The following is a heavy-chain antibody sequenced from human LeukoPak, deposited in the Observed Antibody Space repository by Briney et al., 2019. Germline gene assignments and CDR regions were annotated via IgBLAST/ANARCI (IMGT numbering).Heavy chain of an antibody. CDR2: ISSSGSTI. D-gene: IGHD4-17*01. J-gene: IGHJ6*03. V-gene: IGHV3-48*01. Sequence: QPGGSLRLSCAASGFTFSSYSMNWVRQAPGKGLEWVSYISSSGSTIYYADSVKGRFTISRDNAKNSLYLQMNSLRAEDTAVYYCARDRTTVTYYYYYYYMDVWGKGTTVTVSS. CDR3: ARDRTTVTYYYYYYYMDV. CDR1: GFTFSSYS.